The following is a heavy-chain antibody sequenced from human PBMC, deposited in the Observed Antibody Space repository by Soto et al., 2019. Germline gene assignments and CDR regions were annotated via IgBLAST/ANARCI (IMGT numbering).Heavy chain of an antibody. CDR1: GYAFTSYW. V-gene: IGHV5-51*01. D-gene: IGHD2-2*01. CDR2: IYPGDSDT. Sequence: PGESLKISCTGSGYAFTSYWIAWVRQMPGKGLEWMGIIYPGDSDTRYSPSFQGQVTISAGKSITTAYLQWSSLKASDTAMYYCARGYCTTTICDPWFDPWGQGTLVTVSS. CDR3: ARGYCTTTICDPWFDP. J-gene: IGHJ5*02.